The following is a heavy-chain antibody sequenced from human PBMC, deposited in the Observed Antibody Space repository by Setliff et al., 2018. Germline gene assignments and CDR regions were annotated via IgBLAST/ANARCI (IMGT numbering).Heavy chain of an antibody. V-gene: IGHV1-46*01. D-gene: IGHD6-19*01. CDR2: INPSGGST. CDR1: GYTFTSYY. CDR3: ARDSSQWLVRRYFDY. J-gene: IGHJ4*02. Sequence: ASVKVSCKASGYTFTSYYMHWVRQAPGQGLEWMGIINPSGGSTSYAQKFQGRVTMTRDTSTSTVYMELSSLRSEDTAVYYCARDSSQWLVRRYFDYWGQGTLVTVSS.